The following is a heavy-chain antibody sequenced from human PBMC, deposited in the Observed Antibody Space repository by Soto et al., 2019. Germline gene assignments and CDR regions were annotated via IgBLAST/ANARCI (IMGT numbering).Heavy chain of an antibody. Sequence: ASETLSLTCIVSGVSSSSYYWSWIRQPPGKGLEWIGYIYYSGSTNYNPSLESRVAISVETSKNQFFLKLSSVTAADTAVYYCTSQGTYDSSGYYLNYWGQGTLVTVSS. CDR1: GVSSSSYY. J-gene: IGHJ4*02. CDR2: IYYSGST. V-gene: IGHV4-59*01. CDR3: TSQGTYDSSGYYLNY. D-gene: IGHD3-22*01.